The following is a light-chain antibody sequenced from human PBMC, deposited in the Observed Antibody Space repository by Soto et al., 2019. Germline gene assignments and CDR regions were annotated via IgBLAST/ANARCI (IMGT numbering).Light chain of an antibody. CDR3: SSYITSNTRQLV. J-gene: IGLJ1*01. CDR2: DVS. V-gene: IGLV2-14*03. Sequence: QSVLTQPASVSGSPGQSITISCTGTSSDVGGYNYVSWYQHHPGKAPKFMIYDVSNRPSGVSNRFSGSKSGNTASLTISGLQAEDEADYYCSSYITSNTRQLVFGTGTKVTVL. CDR1: SSDVGGYNY.